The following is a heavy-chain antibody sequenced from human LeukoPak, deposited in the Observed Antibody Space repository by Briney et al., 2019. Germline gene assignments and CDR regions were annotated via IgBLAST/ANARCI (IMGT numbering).Heavy chain of an antibody. Sequence: SETLSLTCTVSGGSISSYYWSWVRQPPGKGLEWVGYIYYSGSTNYNPSLKSRVTISVDTSKNQFSLKLSSVTAADTAVYYCARGVYIAAAQYAYWGQGTLVTVSS. D-gene: IGHD6-13*01. J-gene: IGHJ4*02. CDR2: IYYSGST. V-gene: IGHV4-59*01. CDR1: GGSISSYY. CDR3: ARGVYIAAAQYAY.